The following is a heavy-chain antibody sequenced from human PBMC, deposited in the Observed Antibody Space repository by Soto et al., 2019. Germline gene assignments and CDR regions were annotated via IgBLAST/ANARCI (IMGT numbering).Heavy chain of an antibody. CDR1: GYSISSGYY. J-gene: IGHJ5*02. D-gene: IGHD3-10*01. CDR2: IYHSGST. CDR3: ARSHMVRGVIILPANWFDP. Sequence: LSLTCAVSGYSISSGYYWGWIRQPPGKGLEWIGSIYHSGSTYYNPSLKSRVTISVDTSKNQFSLKLSSVTAADTAVYYCARSHMVRGVIILPANWFDPWGQGTLVTVSS. V-gene: IGHV4-38-2*01.